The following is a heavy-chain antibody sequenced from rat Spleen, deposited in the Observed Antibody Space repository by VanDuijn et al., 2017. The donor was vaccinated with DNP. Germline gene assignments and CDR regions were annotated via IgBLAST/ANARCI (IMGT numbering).Heavy chain of an antibody. CDR1: GFNFNDYW. J-gene: IGHJ2*01. CDR2: INQDSNTI. D-gene: IGHD1-1*01. V-gene: IGHV4-2*01. CDR3: TREGPFYYSGGGGDY. Sequence: EVKLVESGGGLVQPGRSLKLSCVASGFNFNDYWMGWVRQAPGKGLEWIGEINQDSNTINYTPSLKDKFTISRDNAQNTLYLQMRKLGSEDTAIYYCTREGPFYYSGGGGDYWGQGVMVTVSS.